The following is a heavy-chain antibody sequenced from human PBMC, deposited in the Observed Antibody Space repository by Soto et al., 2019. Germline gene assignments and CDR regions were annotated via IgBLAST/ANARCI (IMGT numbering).Heavy chain of an antibody. V-gene: IGHV1-18*01. CDR2: ISAYNGNT. J-gene: IGHJ6*02. CDR3: AREWIPAPTDYYYYYGMDV. CDR1: GYTFTSYG. Sequence: QVQLVQSGAEVKKPGASVKVSCKASGYTFTSYGISWVRQAPGQGLEWMGWISAYNGNTNYAQKLQGRVTMTTDTSTSTAYMELRSLRSDDTAVYYCAREWIPAPTDYYYYYGMDVWGQGTTVTVSS. D-gene: IGHD2-2*01.